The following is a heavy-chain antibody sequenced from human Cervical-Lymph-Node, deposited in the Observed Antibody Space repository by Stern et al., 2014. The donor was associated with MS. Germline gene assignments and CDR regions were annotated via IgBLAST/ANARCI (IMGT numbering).Heavy chain of an antibody. D-gene: IGHD2-15*01. CDR2: IYKDGST. Sequence: QLQLQESGPGLVKPSETLSLTCTVSGGSFNNYYWSWIRQPPGKGLEWIGYIYKDGSTKYNPSLKSRVTISLHTSKKQFSLRLTSVTAADTAVYYCARVDDCSGGTCFTTSWFDPWGQGTLVTVSS. J-gene: IGHJ5*02. CDR1: GGSFNNYY. CDR3: ARVDDCSGGTCFTTSWFDP. V-gene: IGHV4-59*01.